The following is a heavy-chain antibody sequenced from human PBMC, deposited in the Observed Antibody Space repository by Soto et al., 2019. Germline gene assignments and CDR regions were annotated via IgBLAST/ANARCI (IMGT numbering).Heavy chain of an antibody. CDR1: GGTFSSYA. J-gene: IGHJ4*02. D-gene: IGHD3-22*01. V-gene: IGHV1-69*06. CDR2: IIPIFGTA. CDR3: AISYDSSGYYMGY. Sequence: GASVKVSCKASGGTFSSYAISWVRQAPGQGLEWMGGIIPIFGTANYAQKFQGRVTITADKSTSTAYMELSSLRSEDTAVYYCAISYDSSGYYMGYWGQGTLVTVFS.